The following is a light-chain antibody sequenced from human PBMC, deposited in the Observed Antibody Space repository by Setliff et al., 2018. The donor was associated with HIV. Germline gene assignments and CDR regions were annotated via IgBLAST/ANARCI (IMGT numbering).Light chain of an antibody. CDR2: EVT. J-gene: IGLJ1*01. CDR1: SSDVGGYNY. CDR3: SSYTSSTTLV. V-gene: IGLV2-14*01. Sequence: QSALTQPASVSGSPGQSITISCTGTSSDVGGYNYVSWYQQHPGKAPKLMIYEVTKRASGVSNCFSGSKSGNTASLTISGLQAEDETDYYCSSYTSSTTLVFGTGTKVTVL.